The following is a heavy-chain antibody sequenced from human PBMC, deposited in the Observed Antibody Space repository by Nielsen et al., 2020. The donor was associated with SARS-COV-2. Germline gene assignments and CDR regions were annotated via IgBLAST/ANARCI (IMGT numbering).Heavy chain of an antibody. J-gene: IGHJ6*02. V-gene: IGHV3-30-3*01. CDR3: ARGFRRSSGFEYYYYGMDV. D-gene: IGHD3-22*01. CDR2: ISYDGSNK. Sequence: GRSLRLSCAASGFTFSSYAMHWVRQAPGKGLEWVAVISYDGSNKYYADSVKGRFTISRDNSKNTLYLQMNSLRAEDTAVYYCARGFRRSSGFEYYYYGMDVWGQGTTVTVSS. CDR1: GFTFSSYA.